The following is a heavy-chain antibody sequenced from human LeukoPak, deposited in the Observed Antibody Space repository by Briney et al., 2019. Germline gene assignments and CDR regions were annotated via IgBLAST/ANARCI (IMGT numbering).Heavy chain of an antibody. V-gene: IGHV3-9*03. Sequence: PGGSLRLSCAASGFTFDDYAMHWVRQAPGKGLEWVSGISWNSGSIGYADSVKGRFTISRDNAKNSLYLQMNSLRAEDMALYYCAKDMGYSSSSRAFDIWGQGTMVTVSS. J-gene: IGHJ3*02. CDR3: AKDMGYSSSSRAFDI. CDR1: GFTFDDYA. D-gene: IGHD6-6*01. CDR2: ISWNSGSI.